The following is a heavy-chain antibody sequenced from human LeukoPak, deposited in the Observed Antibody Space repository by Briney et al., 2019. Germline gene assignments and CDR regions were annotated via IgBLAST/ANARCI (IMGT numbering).Heavy chain of an antibody. J-gene: IGHJ4*02. CDR3: ARAGSGWSFDC. D-gene: IGHD6-19*01. CDR2: IYFSGST. V-gene: IGHV4-59*01. CDR1: GGSISSYY. Sequence: SETLSLTCTVSGGSISSYYWSWIRQPPGKGLEWIGYIYFSGSTNYNPSLKSRVTISVDTSKNQFSLRLSSVTAADTAVYYCARAGSGWSFDCWGQGTLVTVSS.